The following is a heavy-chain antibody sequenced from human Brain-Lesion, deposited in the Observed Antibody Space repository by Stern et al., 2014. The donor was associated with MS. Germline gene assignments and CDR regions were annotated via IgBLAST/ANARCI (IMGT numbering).Heavy chain of an antibody. CDR3: AKLWLGELPESPFDY. CDR2: IYYRGST. CDR1: GGSISSSSYS. J-gene: IGHJ4*02. D-gene: IGHD3-10*01. V-gene: IGHV4-39*01. Sequence: VQLVESGPGLLKPSETLSLTCTVSGGSISSSSYSWGWIRQPPGKGLGGIGSIYYRGSTYYNPSLKGRVTISMDKSKNQFSLRMSSVTAADTAVYFCAKLWLGELPESPFDYWGQGTLVTVSS.